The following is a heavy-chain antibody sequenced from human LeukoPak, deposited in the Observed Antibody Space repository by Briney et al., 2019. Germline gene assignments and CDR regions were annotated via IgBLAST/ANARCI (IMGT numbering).Heavy chain of an antibody. CDR3: AKDKTYYYDSSGYSPMDY. Sequence: GGSLRLSCAASGFTFSSYGMHWVRQAPGKGLEWVAFIRYDGSNKYYADSVKGRFTISGDNSKNTLYLQMNSLRAEDTAVYYCAKDKTYYYDSSGYSPMDYWGQGTLVTVSS. CDR2: IRYDGSNK. D-gene: IGHD3-22*01. CDR1: GFTFSSYG. V-gene: IGHV3-30*02. J-gene: IGHJ4*02.